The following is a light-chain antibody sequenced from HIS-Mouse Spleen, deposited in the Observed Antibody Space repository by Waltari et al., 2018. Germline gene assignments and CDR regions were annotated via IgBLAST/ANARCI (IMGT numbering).Light chain of an antibody. J-gene: IGLJ1*01. CDR1: NIGSKS. Sequence: SYVLTQPPSVSVAPGQTARITCGGNNIGSKSGHWYQKKPGQAPVLVVYDDRDRPSGIPEGFSGSNSGNTATLTISRVEAGDEADYYCQVWDSSSDHYVFGTGTKVTVL. CDR2: DDR. V-gene: IGLV3-21*02. CDR3: QVWDSSSDHYV.